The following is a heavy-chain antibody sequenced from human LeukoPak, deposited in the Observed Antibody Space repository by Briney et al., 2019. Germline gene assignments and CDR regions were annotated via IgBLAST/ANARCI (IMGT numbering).Heavy chain of an antibody. J-gene: IGHJ4*02. CDR3: ARVYCSTISCYVEY. CDR1: GGAISSYY. Sequence: SETLSLTCTVSGGAISSYYWSWIRQPAGKGPEWIGRIYTSGSTNYNPSLKSRVTMSVDTSKNQFSLKLSSVTAADTAVYYCARVYCSTISCYVEYWGQGTLVTVSS. CDR2: IYTSGST. D-gene: IGHD2-2*01. V-gene: IGHV4-4*07.